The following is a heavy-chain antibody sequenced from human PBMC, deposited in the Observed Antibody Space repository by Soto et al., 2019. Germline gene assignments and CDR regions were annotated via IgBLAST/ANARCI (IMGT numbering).Heavy chain of an antibody. V-gene: IGHV3-30*03. J-gene: IGHJ4*02. CDR1: GFTFSNYG. Sequence: PGGSLRLSCAASGFTFSNYGIHWVRQAPGKGLEWVALISYDGRNEYYADSVKGRFTISRDNSKNTLYLQMNSLRAGDTAVYYCARVGGLFSTTLFDYWGQGTLVTVSS. CDR3: ARVGGLFSTTLFDY. D-gene: IGHD2-2*01. CDR2: ISYDGRNE.